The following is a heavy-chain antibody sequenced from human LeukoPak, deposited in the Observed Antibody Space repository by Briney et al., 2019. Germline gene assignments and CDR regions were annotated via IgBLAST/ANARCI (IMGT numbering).Heavy chain of an antibody. D-gene: IGHD6-19*01. V-gene: IGHV3-21*04. CDR2: ISSSGSTI. J-gene: IGHJ4*02. Sequence: GGSLRLSCAASGFTFSSYSMNWVRQAPGKGLEWVSSISSSGSTIYYADSVKGRFTISRDNAKNSLYLQMNSLRAEDTAVYYCASSPPPWYSSGWYRVYWGQGTLVTVSS. CDR1: GFTFSSYS. CDR3: ASSPPPWYSSGWYRVY.